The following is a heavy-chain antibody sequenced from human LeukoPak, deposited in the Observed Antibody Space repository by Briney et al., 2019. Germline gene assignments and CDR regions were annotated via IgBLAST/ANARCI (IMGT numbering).Heavy chain of an antibody. V-gene: IGHV4-59*08. CDR2: IYYSGST. D-gene: IGHD2-8*02. CDR3: ARHSGAAISSDL. CDR1: GGSISSYY. Sequence: TSETLSLTCTVSGGSISSYYWSWTRQPPGKGLEWIGYIYYSGSTNYNPSLKSRVTISVDTSKNQFSLKLSSVTAADTAVYYCARHSGAAISSDLWGRGTLVTVSS. J-gene: IGHJ2*01.